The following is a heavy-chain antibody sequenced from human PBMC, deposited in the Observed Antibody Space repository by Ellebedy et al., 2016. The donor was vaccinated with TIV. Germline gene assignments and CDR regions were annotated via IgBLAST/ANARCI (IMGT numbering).Heavy chain of an antibody. Sequence: GGSLRLSCTASGFTFGDYAMSWFRQAPGKGLEWVGFIRSKAYGGTTEYAASVKGRFTISRDDSKSIAYLQMNSLKTEDTPVYYCTSEVSSGWTRGDYWGQGTLVTVSS. CDR1: GFTFGDYA. V-gene: IGHV3-49*03. J-gene: IGHJ4*02. CDR2: IRSKAYGGTT. D-gene: IGHD6-19*01. CDR3: TSEVSSGWTRGDY.